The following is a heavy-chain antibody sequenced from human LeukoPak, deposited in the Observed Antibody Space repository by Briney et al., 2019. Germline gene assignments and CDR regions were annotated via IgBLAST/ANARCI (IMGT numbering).Heavy chain of an antibody. D-gene: IGHD6-25*01. CDR3: ARKAAAGTYYFDY. J-gene: IGHJ4*02. Sequence: PGGSLRLSCAASGFTFSSYPMHRVRQAPGKGLEYVSSINANGDSTFYANSVKGRFTISRDNSKNTLYLQMGSLKSDDMAVYYCARKAAAGTYYFDYWGQGTLVTVSS. V-gene: IGHV3-64*01. CDR2: INANGDST. CDR1: GFTFSSYP.